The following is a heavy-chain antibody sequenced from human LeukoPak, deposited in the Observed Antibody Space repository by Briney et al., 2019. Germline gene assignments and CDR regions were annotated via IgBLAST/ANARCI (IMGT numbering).Heavy chain of an antibody. CDR2: TYYRSKWYN. Sequence: SQTLSLTCVISGDSVSSNIVAWNWIRQSPSRGLEWLGRTYYRSKWYNDYAVSVISRITINPDTSKNQFSLHLNSVTPEDTAVYYCGRGYNYAFDYWGQGTLVTVSS. D-gene: IGHD5-18*01. CDR3: GRGYNYAFDY. CDR1: GDSVSSNIVA. J-gene: IGHJ4*02. V-gene: IGHV6-1*01.